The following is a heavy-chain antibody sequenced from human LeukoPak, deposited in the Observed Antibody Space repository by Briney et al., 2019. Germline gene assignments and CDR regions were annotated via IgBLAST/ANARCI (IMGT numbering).Heavy chain of an antibody. V-gene: IGHV3-74*01. J-gene: IGHJ4*02. D-gene: IGHD3-9*01. CDR3: ARDMTGYSDY. CDR1: GFTFSSYE. Sequence: GGSLRLSCAASGFTFSSYEMNWVRQAPGKGLVWVSRINKDGSSTNHADSVKGRFTISRDNAKNTLYLQMNTLRAEDTAVYYCARDMTGYSDYWGQGTLVTVSS. CDR2: INKDGSST.